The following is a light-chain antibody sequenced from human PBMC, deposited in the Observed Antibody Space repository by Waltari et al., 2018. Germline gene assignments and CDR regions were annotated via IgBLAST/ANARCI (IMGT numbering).Light chain of an antibody. V-gene: IGKV6-21*01. CDR3: HHSDSLPYS. CDR2: YAS. J-gene: IGKJ2*03. CDR1: HSIGGR. Sequence: EILLTQSPEFQSVILKEKVTITCRGSHSIGGRLHWYQQKPDQSPNILIMYASQSFSSVPSTFSGSGSGTDFTLSIDGLEAEDAATYYCHHSDSLPYSFGQATKLKIK.